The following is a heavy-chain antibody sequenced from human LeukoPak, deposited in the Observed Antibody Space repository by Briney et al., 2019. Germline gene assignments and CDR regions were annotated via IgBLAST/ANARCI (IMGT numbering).Heavy chain of an antibody. D-gene: IGHD6-13*01. CDR3: ARHAGTDSSSYYYFDH. CDR1: GGSTSSYY. Sequence: SETLSRTCTVSGGSTSSYYWSWIRQPPGKGLEWIGYIYYSGSTNYNPSLKSRVTISVDTSRNQFSLKLSSVTAADTAVYYCARHAGTDSSSYYYFDHWGQGTLVTVSS. V-gene: IGHV4-59*08. CDR2: IYYSGST. J-gene: IGHJ4*02.